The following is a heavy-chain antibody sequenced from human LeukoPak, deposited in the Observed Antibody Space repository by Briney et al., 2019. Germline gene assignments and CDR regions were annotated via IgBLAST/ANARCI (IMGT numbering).Heavy chain of an antibody. Sequence: PGGCLRLACAASGLTFSTETSKSGRQAPGKGLGWVSSIRSSGDHISDTYSVKDRFTISRDHAKNSLYLPMNGLRDEDTAVYYCVRYPPPNSGAYYASRGSQVRSSDYWGQGTLVTVSA. J-gene: IGHJ4*02. CDR1: GLTFSTET. V-gene: IGHV3-21*01. CDR2: IRSSGDHI. CDR3: VRYPPPNSGAYYASRGSQVRSSDY. D-gene: IGHD2/OR15-2a*01.